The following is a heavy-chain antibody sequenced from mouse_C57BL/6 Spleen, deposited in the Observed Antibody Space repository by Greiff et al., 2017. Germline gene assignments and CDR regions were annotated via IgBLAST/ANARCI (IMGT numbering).Heavy chain of an antibody. Sequence: VQLPQPGPELVKPGASVKMSCKASGYTFTDYYMHWVKQSHGQSLAWIGYINPNHSGTSYNQKFKGNATLTVYKSSSTAYMELRSQTSEDSAFDYWARQGGNYYVDYWGQGTTLTVSS. J-gene: IGHJ2*01. CDR2: INPNHSGT. CDR1: GYTFTDYY. V-gene: IGHV1-22*01. D-gene: IGHD2-1*01. CDR3: ARQGGNYYVDY.